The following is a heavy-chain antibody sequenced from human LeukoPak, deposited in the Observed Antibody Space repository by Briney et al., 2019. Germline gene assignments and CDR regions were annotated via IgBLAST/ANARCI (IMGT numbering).Heavy chain of an antibody. J-gene: IGHJ4*02. CDR2: IKSRTDGETR. V-gene: IGHV3-15*01. Sequence: GGSLRLSCTASGFTFNSVWMTWVRQAPGKVLEWVGRIKSRTDGETRDYAAPVKGRFIISRDDSENTLYLQMNSLKTEDTAVYYCTTVHGAGPVNFDHWGQGSLVTVSS. CDR1: GFTFNSVW. D-gene: IGHD3-16*01. CDR3: TTVHGAGPVNFDH.